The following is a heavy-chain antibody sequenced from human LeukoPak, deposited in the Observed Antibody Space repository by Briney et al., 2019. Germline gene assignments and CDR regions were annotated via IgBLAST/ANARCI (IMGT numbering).Heavy chain of an antibody. CDR2: IYYSGST. CDR3: ASARLYGPNKRPYYMDV. D-gene: IGHD3-16*01. Sequence: SETLSLTCTVSGGSISSYYWSWIRRPPGKGLEWSGYIYYSGSTNYNPSLKSRVTISVDTSKNQFSLKLSSVTAADTAVYYCASARLYGPNKRPYYMDVWGKGTTVTISS. CDR1: GGSISSYY. V-gene: IGHV4-59*01. J-gene: IGHJ6*03.